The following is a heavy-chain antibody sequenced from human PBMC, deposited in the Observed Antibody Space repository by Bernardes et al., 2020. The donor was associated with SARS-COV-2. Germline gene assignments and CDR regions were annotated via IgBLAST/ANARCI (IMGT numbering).Heavy chain of an antibody. CDR3: ARRRYGDFGMDV. D-gene: IGHD4-17*01. CDR1: DYTVTHYW. CDR2: IYPGDSDT. Sequence: GACLKISGKGSDYTVTHYWIGWVRPIPGKGLEWMGIIYPGDSDTKYSPSFQGRVTISADKSVNTAYLQWSSLKASDTAIYYCARRRYGDFGMDVWGRGTTVTVSS. V-gene: IGHV5-51*01. J-gene: IGHJ6*02.